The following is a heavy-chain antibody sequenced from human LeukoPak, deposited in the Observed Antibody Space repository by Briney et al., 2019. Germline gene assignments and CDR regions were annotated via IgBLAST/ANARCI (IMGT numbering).Heavy chain of an antibody. Sequence: ASVKVSCKASGGTFNSYAIVWVRQAPGQGLEWVGGIIPIYDTSHYAQKFQGRVTITTDKSTNTAYMELSSLRSEDTAVYYCARGAYDAFDIWGQGTMVTVSS. V-gene: IGHV1-69*05. J-gene: IGHJ3*02. CDR3: ARGAYDAFDI. CDR1: GGTFNSYA. CDR2: IIPIYDTS.